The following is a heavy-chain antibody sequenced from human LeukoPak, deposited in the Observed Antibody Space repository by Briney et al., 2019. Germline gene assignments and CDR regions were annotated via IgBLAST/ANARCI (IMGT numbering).Heavy chain of an antibody. V-gene: IGHV4-34*01. CDR1: GGSFSGYY. Sequence: PSETLSLTCAVYGGSFSGYYWSWIRQPPGKGLEWIGEINHSGSTNYNPSLKSRVTISVDTSKNQFSLKLSPVTAADTAVYYCASGTGYSSGWYDYWGQGTLVTVSS. CDR3: ASGTGYSSGWYDY. J-gene: IGHJ4*02. CDR2: INHSGST. D-gene: IGHD6-19*01.